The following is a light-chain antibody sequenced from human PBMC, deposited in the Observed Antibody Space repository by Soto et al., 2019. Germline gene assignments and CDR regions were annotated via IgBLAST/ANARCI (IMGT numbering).Light chain of an antibody. J-gene: IGLJ1*01. Sequence: QSALTQPASVSGSPGQSITISCTGTSSDVGGYNYVSWYQQHPGKAPKLMIYDVTNRPSGISNRFSGSKSGNTASLTISGLEAEDEADYYCNSSASSSTHVFGTGTKLTVL. CDR2: DVT. CDR1: SSDVGGYNY. CDR3: NSSASSSTHV. V-gene: IGLV2-14*01.